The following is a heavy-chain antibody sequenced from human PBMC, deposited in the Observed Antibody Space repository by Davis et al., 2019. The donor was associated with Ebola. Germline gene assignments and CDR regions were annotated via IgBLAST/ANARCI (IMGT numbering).Heavy chain of an antibody. Sequence: AASVKVSCKASGYTFTSYGISWVRQAPGQGLEWMGWISAYNGNTNYAQKFQGRVTITADKSTSTAYMELSSLRSEDTAVYYCARDDGGNSYYYYGMDVWGQGTTVTVSS. CDR1: GYTFTSYG. J-gene: IGHJ6*02. CDR2: ISAYNGNT. V-gene: IGHV1-18*01. D-gene: IGHD4-23*01. CDR3: ARDDGGNSYYYYGMDV.